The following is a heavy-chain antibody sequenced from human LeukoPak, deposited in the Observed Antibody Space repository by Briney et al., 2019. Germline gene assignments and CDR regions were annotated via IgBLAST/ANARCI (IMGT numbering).Heavy chain of an antibody. Sequence: SETLSLTCTVSGGSISSSSYYWGWIRQPPGKGLEWIGSIYYSGSTYYNPSLKSRVTISVDTSKNQFSLKLSSVTAADTAVYYCATGRDYGGGGLLPEFDYWGQGTLVTVSS. CDR1: GGSISSSSYY. D-gene: IGHD4-23*01. CDR3: ATGRDYGGGGLLPEFDY. V-gene: IGHV4-39*01. CDR2: IYYSGST. J-gene: IGHJ4*02.